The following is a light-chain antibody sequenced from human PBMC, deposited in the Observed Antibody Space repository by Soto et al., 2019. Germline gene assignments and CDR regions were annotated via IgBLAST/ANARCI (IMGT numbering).Light chain of an antibody. V-gene: IGKV1-5*01. CDR1: QNIGTS. CDR2: DGS. J-gene: IGKJ1*01. Sequence: DIKMTQSPSTVSASLVDRGTITCPANQNIGTSLAGYKQAPRKAPKRLISDGSTLESGVPSRFGGSESGTEFTLSITRLQPDDFATYSCQTCFCHWTLGQGTKGDIK. CDR3: QTCFCHWT.